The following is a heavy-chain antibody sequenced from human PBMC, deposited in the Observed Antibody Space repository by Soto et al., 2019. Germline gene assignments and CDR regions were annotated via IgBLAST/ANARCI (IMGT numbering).Heavy chain of an antibody. D-gene: IGHD3-10*01. CDR3: ARRITMVRGVSRYFDL. Sequence: GESLKISCKGSGYSFTSYWIGWVRQMPRKGLEWMGIIYPGDSDTRYSPSFQGQVTISADKSISTAYLQWSSLKASDTAMYYCARRITMVRGVSRYFDLWGRGTLVTVSS. CDR1: GYSFTSYW. J-gene: IGHJ2*01. CDR2: IYPGDSDT. V-gene: IGHV5-51*01.